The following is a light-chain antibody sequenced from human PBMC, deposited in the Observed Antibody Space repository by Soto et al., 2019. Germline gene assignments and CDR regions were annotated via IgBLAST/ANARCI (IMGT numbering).Light chain of an antibody. CDR2: DND. CDR1: ASNVGTHF. Sequence: QSVLTQPPSVSAAPGQRVTISCSGSASNVGTHFVSWYQHLPGAAPKLLIYDNDERPSEIPDRFSGSKSDTSATLTITGLQTGDEADYYCGTWDSGLTAGVFGGGTKLPS. J-gene: IGLJ2*01. CDR3: GTWDSGLTAGV. V-gene: IGLV1-51*01.